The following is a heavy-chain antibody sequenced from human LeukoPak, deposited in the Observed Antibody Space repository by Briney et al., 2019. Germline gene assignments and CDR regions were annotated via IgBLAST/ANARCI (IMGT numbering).Heavy chain of an antibody. V-gene: IGHV3-49*03. Sequence: PGGSLRLSCTASGFTFGDYAMSWFRQAPGKGLEWVGFIRSKAYGGTTEYAASVKGRFTISRDDSKSIAYLQMNSLKTEDTAVYYCTRDLDYGDYADAFDIWGQGTMVTVSS. J-gene: IGHJ3*02. CDR2: IRSKAYGGTT. CDR1: GFTFGDYA. D-gene: IGHD4-17*01. CDR3: TRDLDYGDYADAFDI.